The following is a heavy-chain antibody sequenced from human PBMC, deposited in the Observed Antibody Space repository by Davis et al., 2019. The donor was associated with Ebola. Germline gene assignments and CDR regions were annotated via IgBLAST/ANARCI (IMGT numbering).Heavy chain of an antibody. CDR1: GGSISSGGYS. J-gene: IGHJ4*02. CDR2: IYHSGST. Sequence: LRLSCAVSGGSISSGGYSWSWIRQPPGKGLEWIGYIYHSGSTYYNPSLKSRVTISVDRSKNQFSLKLSSVTAADTAVYYRSCHADYFDYWGQGTLVTVSS. V-gene: IGHV4-30-2*01. D-gene: IGHD2-2*01. CDR3: SCHADYFDY.